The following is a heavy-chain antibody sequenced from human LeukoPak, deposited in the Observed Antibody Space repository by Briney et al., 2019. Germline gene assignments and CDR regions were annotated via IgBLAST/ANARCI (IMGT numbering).Heavy chain of an antibody. CDR3: AKGSRYYGSGSYFDC. CDR1: GFTFSSYA. V-gene: IGHV3-23*01. Sequence: GGSLRLSCAASGFTFSSYAMSWVRQAPGKGLEWVSAISGSGGSTYYADSVKGRFTISRDNSKNTLYLQMNSLRAEDTAVYYCAKGSRYYGSGSYFDCWGQGTLVTVSS. J-gene: IGHJ4*02. CDR2: ISGSGGST. D-gene: IGHD3-10*01.